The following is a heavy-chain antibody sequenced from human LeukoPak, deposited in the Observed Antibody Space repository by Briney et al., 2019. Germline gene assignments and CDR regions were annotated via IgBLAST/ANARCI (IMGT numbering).Heavy chain of an antibody. J-gene: IGHJ4*02. D-gene: IGHD2-2*01. Sequence: ASVKVSCKASGGTFSGYAISWVRQAPGQGLEWMGGIIPVFGTANYAQKFQGRVTITADESTSTAYMELSSLRSEDTAVYYCARETGYCSSTSCYYFDYWGQGTLVTVSS. V-gene: IGHV1-69*13. CDR2: IIPVFGTA. CDR1: GGTFSGYA. CDR3: ARETGYCSSTSCYYFDY.